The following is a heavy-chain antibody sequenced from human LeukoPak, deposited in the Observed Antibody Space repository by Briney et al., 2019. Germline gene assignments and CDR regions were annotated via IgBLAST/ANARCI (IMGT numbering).Heavy chain of an antibody. CDR3: ASLWFGEPEVWFDP. D-gene: IGHD3-10*01. Sequence: GGTLRLSCAASGFIFSDYGMSWVRQAPGKGLEWVSSIGGRGGSTYYADSVKGRFTISRDNSKNTLYLQMNSLRAEDTAVYYCASLWFGEPEVWFDPWGQGTLVTVSS. V-gene: IGHV3-23*01. CDR2: IGGRGGST. CDR1: GFIFSDYG. J-gene: IGHJ5*02.